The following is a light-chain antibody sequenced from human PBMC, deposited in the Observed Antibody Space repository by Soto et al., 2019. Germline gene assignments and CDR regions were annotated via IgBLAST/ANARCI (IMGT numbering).Light chain of an antibody. CDR1: SSDVGGYNY. CDR2: DVS. Sequence: PALTRAAYVSSSHRQSSTITKTETSSDVGGYNYVSWYQQHPGKAPKLIIYDVSNRPSGVSNRFSGSKSGNTASLTISGLQAEDEADYYCNSYTTSSTPGYVFGTGTKVTVL. V-gene: IGLV2-14*01. J-gene: IGLJ1*01. CDR3: NSYTTSSTPGYV.